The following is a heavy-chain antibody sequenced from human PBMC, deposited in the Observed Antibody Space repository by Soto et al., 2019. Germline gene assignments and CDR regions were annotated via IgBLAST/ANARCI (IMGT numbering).Heavy chain of an antibody. CDR2: ISAYNGNT. Sequence: QVQLVQSGAEVKKPGASVKVSCKASGYTFTSYGISWVRQAPGQGLEWMGWISAYNGNTNYGQKHQGRVTMTTDTATRTASMEVGGLRSGDTCVYYWARWGGYDYVWGSYRYGSFDYWGQGTLVTVSS. CDR1: GYTFTSYG. J-gene: IGHJ4*02. CDR3: ARWGGYDYVWGSYRYGSFDY. D-gene: IGHD3-16*02. V-gene: IGHV1-18*04.